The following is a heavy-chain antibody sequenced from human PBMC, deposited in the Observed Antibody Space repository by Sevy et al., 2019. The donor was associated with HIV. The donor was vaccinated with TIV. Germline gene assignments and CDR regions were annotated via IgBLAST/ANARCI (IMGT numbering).Heavy chain of an antibody. V-gene: IGHV3-21*01. CDR3: ARVVAYCSGGTCFPGYYYGMDV. J-gene: IGHJ6*02. D-gene: IGHD2-15*01. Sequence: GGSLRLSCAASGFTFSSYNMNWVRQAPGKGLEWVSSISSSSNYINYADSVKGRFTISRENAENSLYLEMNTLRAEDTAVYYCARVVAYCSGGTCFPGYYYGMDVWGQGTTVIVSS. CDR2: ISSSSNYI. CDR1: GFTFSSYN.